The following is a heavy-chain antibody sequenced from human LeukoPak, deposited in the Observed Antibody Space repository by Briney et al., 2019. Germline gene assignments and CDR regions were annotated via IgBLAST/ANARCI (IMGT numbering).Heavy chain of an antibody. CDR2: IYTSGGT. Sequence: PSETLSLTCAVSGASISSGSYYWSWIRQPAGKGLEWIGHIYTSGGTKYNPSLKSPVTISVDTSKNQFSLKLSSVTAADTAVYYCARASLTDDWCFDLWGRGALVTVSS. J-gene: IGHJ2*01. CDR3: ARASLTDDWCFDL. V-gene: IGHV4-61*09. CDR1: GASISSGSYY.